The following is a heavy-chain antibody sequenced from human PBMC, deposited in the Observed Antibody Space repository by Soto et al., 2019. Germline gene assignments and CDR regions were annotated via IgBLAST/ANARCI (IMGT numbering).Heavy chain of an antibody. V-gene: IGHV4-39*01. J-gene: IGHJ4*02. Sequence: QLQLQESGPGLVKPSEALSLTCSVSGGSISSSSYYWGWIRQPLGKGLEWIGSIYYSGSTYYNPSLKSQVTISIDKSKNQSSLKLSSLTAADTAVYYCARLEGLATISYYFDFWGQGTLVTVSS. CDR2: IYYSGST. CDR3: ARLEGLATISYYFDF. D-gene: IGHD3-9*01. CDR1: GGSISSSSYY.